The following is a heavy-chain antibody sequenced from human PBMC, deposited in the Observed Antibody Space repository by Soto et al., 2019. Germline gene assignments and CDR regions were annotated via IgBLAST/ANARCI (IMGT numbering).Heavy chain of an antibody. J-gene: IGHJ4*02. CDR3: AKHPWQQLVPFDY. Sequence: GGSLRLSCAASGFTFSSYAISWVRQAPGKGLEWVSAISGSGGSTYYADSVKGRFTISRDNSKNTLYLQMNSLRAEDTAVYYCAKHPWQQLVPFDYWGQGTLVTVSS. D-gene: IGHD6-13*01. CDR1: GFTFSSYA. V-gene: IGHV3-23*01. CDR2: ISGSGGST.